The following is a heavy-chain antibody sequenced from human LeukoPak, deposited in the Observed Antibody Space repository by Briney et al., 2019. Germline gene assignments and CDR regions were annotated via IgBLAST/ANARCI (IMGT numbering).Heavy chain of an antibody. J-gene: IGHJ6*03. CDR2: INPNSGGT. Sequence: ASVKVSCKASGYTFTGYYMHWVRQAPGQGLEWMGWINPNSGGTNYAQKFQGRVTMTRDTSISTAYMELSRLRSDDTAVYYCARGGDVGSWDYYYYYYMDVWGKGTTVTVSS. D-gene: IGHD2-15*01. V-gene: IGHV1-2*02. CDR1: GYTFTGYY. CDR3: ARGGDVGSWDYYYYYYMDV.